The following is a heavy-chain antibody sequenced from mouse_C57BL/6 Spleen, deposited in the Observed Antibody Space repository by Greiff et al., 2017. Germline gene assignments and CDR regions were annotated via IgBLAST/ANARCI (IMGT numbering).Heavy chain of an antibody. CDR2: INYDGSST. J-gene: IGHJ3*01. V-gene: IGHV5-16*01. D-gene: IGHD1-1*01. Sequence: EVQLVESEGGLVQPGSSMKLSCTASGFTFSDYYMAWVRQVPEKGLEWVANINYDGSSTYYLDSLKSRFIISRDNAKNILYLQMSSLKSEDTATYYCARGGYYYGSSYPFAYWGQGTLVTVSA. CDR1: GFTFSDYY. CDR3: ARGGYYYGSSYPFAY.